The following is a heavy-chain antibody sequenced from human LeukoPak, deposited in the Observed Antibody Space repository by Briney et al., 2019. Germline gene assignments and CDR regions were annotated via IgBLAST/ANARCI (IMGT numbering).Heavy chain of an antibody. J-gene: IGHJ4*02. Sequence: GGSLRLSCAASGFTFSSYSMNWVRQVPGKGLEWVSYISSGSSAIYYADSVKGRFTISRDNAKNSLYLQMSSLRDEDTAVYYCARSRTGNYFDSWGQGTLVTVSS. V-gene: IGHV3-48*02. CDR3: ARSRTGNYFDS. CDR2: ISSGSSAI. D-gene: IGHD2-8*02. CDR1: GFTFSSYS.